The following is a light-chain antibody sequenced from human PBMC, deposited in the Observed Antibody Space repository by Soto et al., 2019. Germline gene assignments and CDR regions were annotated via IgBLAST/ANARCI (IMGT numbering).Light chain of an antibody. CDR2: EVS. Sequence: QSALTQPAYVSGSPGQSITISCTGTSSDVGSYNLVSWYQQHPGKAPKLMIYEVSKRPSGVSNRFSGSKSGNTASLTISGLQAEDEADYYCCSYAGSSTFFGTGTKVTVL. J-gene: IGLJ1*01. CDR1: SSDVGSYNL. CDR3: CSYAGSSTF. V-gene: IGLV2-23*02.